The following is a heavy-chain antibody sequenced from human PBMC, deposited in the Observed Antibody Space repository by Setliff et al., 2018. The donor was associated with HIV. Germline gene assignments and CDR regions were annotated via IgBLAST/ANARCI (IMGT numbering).Heavy chain of an antibody. CDR3: ARAQPFDP. V-gene: IGHV1-8*02. CDR1: GYTFSNFD. J-gene: IGHJ5*02. CDR2: MNPNSGNT. D-gene: IGHD6-13*01. Sequence: ASVKVSCKASGYTFSNFDINWVRQATGQGLEWMGWMNPNSGNTGYPQKFQGRVTMTRNTSISTAYMELTSLTSEDTAVYYCARAQPFDPWGQGTLVTVSS.